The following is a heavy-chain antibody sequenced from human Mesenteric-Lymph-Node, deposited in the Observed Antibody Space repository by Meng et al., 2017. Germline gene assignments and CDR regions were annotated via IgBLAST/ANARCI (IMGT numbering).Heavy chain of an antibody. CDR1: GGSMSSYGYY. CDR3: ARTNYGDYNWFDP. Sequence: QLLPGECGPGRVRPSASRALPCSVSGGSMSSYGYYVAWISQAPWDGLAGSGYNVYSWSTSYTPSLRRRVAITIDTSKDQFSLKLTSVTAADTAVYFRARTNYGDYNWFDPWRQGTLVTVSS. J-gene: IGHJ5*02. CDR2: NVYSWST. V-gene: IGHV4-31*03. D-gene: IGHD4-17*01.